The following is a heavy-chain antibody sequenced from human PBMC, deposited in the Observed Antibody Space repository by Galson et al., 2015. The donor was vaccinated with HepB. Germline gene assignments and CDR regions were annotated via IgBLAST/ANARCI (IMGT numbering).Heavy chain of an antibody. V-gene: IGHV3-48*01. CDR3: ARWRGAYFFDF. J-gene: IGHJ4*02. Sequence: SLRLSCAASGFTFDDCAMHWVRQAPGKGLEWLAYIGGNHEVRYNEDSVMGRFTISRDDAKNSLYLQMNSLRADDTAVYYCARWRGAYFFDFWGQGTLVTVSS. CDR1: GFTFDDCA. D-gene: IGHD3-16*01. CDR2: IGGNHEVR.